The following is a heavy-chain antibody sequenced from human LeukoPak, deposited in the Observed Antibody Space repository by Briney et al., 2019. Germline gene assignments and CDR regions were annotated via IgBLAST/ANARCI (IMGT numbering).Heavy chain of an antibody. CDR2: TSSNGVNT. J-gene: IGHJ4*02. V-gene: IGHV3-64D*06. CDR3: VKDLRGAGANYFDY. CDR1: GFTFSSYA. Sequence: GGSLRLSCSASGFTFSSYAMHWVRQAPGKGLEYASATSSNGVNTYYADSVKGRFTISRDNSKNTLYLQMSSLRAEDTAVYYCVKDLRGAGANYFDYWGQGTLVTVSS. D-gene: IGHD7-27*01.